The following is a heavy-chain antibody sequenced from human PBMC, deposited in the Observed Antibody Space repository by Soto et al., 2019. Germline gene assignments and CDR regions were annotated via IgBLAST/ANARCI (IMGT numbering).Heavy chain of an antibody. D-gene: IGHD3-3*01. Sequence: GGSLRLSCAASGFTFSSYSMNWVRQAPGKGLEWISYISTTSSSIYYADSVKGRFTISRDNAKNSLFLQMKSLRDEDTAVYYCARKGVAFDYWGQGA. CDR2: ISTTSSSI. J-gene: IGHJ4*02. CDR3: ARKGVAFDY. V-gene: IGHV3-48*02. CDR1: GFTFSSYS.